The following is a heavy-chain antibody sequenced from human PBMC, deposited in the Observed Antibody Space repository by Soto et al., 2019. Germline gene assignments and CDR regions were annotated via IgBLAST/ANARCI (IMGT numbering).Heavy chain of an antibody. CDR2: IYKSTTT. CDR3: ARGRYCLTGRCFPNWFDS. J-gene: IGHJ5*01. V-gene: IGHV4-30-4*01. CDR1: GDFISTVDYF. Sequence: SETLSLTCSVSGDFISTVDYFWAWIRQPPGQALEYIGYIYKSTTTYYNPSFESRVAISLDTSKSQFSLNVTSVTAADTAVYFCARGRYCLTGRCFPNWFDSWGQGTLVTVSS. D-gene: IGHD2-15*01.